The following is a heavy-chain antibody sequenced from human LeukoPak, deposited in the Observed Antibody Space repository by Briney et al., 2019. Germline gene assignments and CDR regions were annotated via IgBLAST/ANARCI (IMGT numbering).Heavy chain of an antibody. J-gene: IGHJ4*02. CDR3: ARGQAGWSRGFDS. V-gene: IGHV4-61*01. CDR1: GGSISSGSYY. D-gene: IGHD2-15*01. Sequence: PSETLSLTCTVSGGSISSGSYYWSWIRQPPGKGLEWIGYIFFSGSTKYNPSLKSRVTISVDTSKNQFSLKLTSVTAADTAVYYCARGQAGWSRGFDSWGQGTLVSVSS. CDR2: IFFSGST.